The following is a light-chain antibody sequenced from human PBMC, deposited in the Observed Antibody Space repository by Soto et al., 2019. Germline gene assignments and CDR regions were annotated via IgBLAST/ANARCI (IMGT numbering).Light chain of an antibody. CDR2: EVT. CDR3: NSYTLRSTWV. J-gene: IGLJ3*02. CDR1: ISDIGTYNY. Sequence: QSALTQPASVSGSPGQSITISCSGTISDIGTYNYVSWYQHHPGKAPKLIIYEVTNRPSGVSNRFSGSKSGNTASLTISGLQAEDEADYYCNSYTLRSTWVFGGGTKLTVL. V-gene: IGLV2-14*01.